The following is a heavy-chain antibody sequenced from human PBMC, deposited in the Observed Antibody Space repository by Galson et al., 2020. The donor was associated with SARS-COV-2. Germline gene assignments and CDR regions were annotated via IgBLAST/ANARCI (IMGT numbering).Heavy chain of an antibody. CDR2: LDWDGDK. D-gene: IGHD3-3*01. J-gene: IGHJ4*02. CDR3: ARTWMSGATRRTFDY. Sequence: SGPPLVNPTHPLTLTCTFSGFSLSTSGMHGSWMRQPPGKALEWLARLDWDGDKHYNTSLKTRFTICKDTAKNQADLTMTNMDPVDTATYYCARTWMSGATRRTFDYWGQGTLVTVSS. CDR1: GFSLSTSGMH. V-gene: IGHV2-70*04.